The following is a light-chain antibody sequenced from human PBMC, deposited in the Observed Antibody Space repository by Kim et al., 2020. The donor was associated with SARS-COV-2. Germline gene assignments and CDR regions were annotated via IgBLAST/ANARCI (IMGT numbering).Light chain of an antibody. Sequence: ASVKLTGPLSSGHSSYTIAWHQKRPEKGPRYVMKLYNDVSHHKGEGFPDRLAESSAGAVRYLTISSLRSEDEADYYCQTWGTGIHVFGTGTKVTVL. CDR3: QTWGTGIHV. CDR1: SGHSSYT. CDR2: LYNDVSH. V-gene: IGLV4-69*01. J-gene: IGLJ1*01.